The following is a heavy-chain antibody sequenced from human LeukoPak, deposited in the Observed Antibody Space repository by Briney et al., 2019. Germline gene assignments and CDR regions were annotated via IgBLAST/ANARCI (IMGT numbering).Heavy chain of an antibody. D-gene: IGHD5-18*01. CDR2: IYYTGAT. J-gene: IGHJ4*02. CDR3: ARAGYSYGTGYYFDY. CDR1: GGSISSYY. V-gene: IGHV4-59*01. Sequence: SSETLSLTCTVSGGSISSYYWSWIRLPPGKGLEWIGYIYYTGATYHNPSLKSRVTISLDTSKNQFSLKLSSVTAADAAIYYCARAGYSYGTGYYFDYWGQGALVTVSS.